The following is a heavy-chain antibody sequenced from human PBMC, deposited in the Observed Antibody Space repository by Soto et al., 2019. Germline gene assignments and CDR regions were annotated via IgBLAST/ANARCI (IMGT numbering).Heavy chain of an antibody. Sequence: PSETLSLTCTVSGGSISSYYWSWIRQPPGKGLEWIGYIYYGGSTNYNPSLKSRVTISVDTSKNQFSLKLSSVTAADTAVYYCARVERGYFDYWGQGTLVTVSS. V-gene: IGHV4-59*01. CDR2: IYYGGST. J-gene: IGHJ4*02. CDR3: ARVERGYFDY. CDR1: GGSISSYY. D-gene: IGHD1-1*01.